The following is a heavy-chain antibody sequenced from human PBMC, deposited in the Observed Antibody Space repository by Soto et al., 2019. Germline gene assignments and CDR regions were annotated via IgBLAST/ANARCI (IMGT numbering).Heavy chain of an antibody. CDR2: ISSSGSTI. V-gene: IGHV3-11*01. CDR3: ARGWAYCSSTSCYSPFDY. Sequence: GGSLRLSCAASGFTFSDYYMSWIRQAPGKGLEWVSYISSSGSTIYYADSVKGRFTISRDNAKNSLYLQMNSLRAEDTAVYYCARGWAYCSSTSCYSPFDYWGQGTLVTVSS. J-gene: IGHJ4*02. CDR1: GFTFSDYY. D-gene: IGHD2-2*01.